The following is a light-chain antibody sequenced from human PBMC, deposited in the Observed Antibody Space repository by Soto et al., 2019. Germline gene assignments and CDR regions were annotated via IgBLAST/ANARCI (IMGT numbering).Light chain of an antibody. V-gene: IGKV3-20*01. J-gene: IGKJ5*01. CDR1: QTLRRTY. Sequence: EIVLMQSPGTLSLSPGERATLSCRASQTLRRTYIAWYQQKPGQAPRLLIYGASSRATGIPDRYSASGSGTDFTLTISRLEPEDFAVFFCQQYGTSEIIFGQGTRLEIK. CDR2: GAS. CDR3: QQYGTSEII.